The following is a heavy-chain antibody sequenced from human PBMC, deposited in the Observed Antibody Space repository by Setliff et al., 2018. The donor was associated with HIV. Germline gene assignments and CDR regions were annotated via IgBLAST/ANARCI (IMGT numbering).Heavy chain of an antibody. Sequence: SLTCTVSGGSISSSSYYWGWIRQPPGKGLEWIGSIYYSGSTYYNPSLKSRVTMSVDTSKNQFSLKLSSVTAADTAVYYCARDSELGLNYHYGMDVWGQGTTVTVSS. CDR3: ARDSELGLNYHYGMDV. CDR1: GGSISSSSYY. J-gene: IGHJ6*02. D-gene: IGHD1-26*01. V-gene: IGHV4-39*07. CDR2: IYYSGST.